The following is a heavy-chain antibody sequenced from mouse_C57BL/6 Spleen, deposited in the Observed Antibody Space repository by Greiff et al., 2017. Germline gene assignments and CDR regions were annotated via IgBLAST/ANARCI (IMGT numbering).Heavy chain of an antibody. Sequence: EVQLQQSGPELVKPGASVKISCKASGYTFTDYYMNWVKQSHGKSLEWIGDINPNNGGTSYNQKFKGKATLTVDKSSSTAYMELRSLTSEDSAVYYCARCPPWGYGSRIWYFDVWGTGTTVTVSS. CDR1: GYTFTDYY. D-gene: IGHD1-1*01. CDR3: ARCPPWGYGSRIWYFDV. J-gene: IGHJ1*03. V-gene: IGHV1-26*01. CDR2: INPNNGGT.